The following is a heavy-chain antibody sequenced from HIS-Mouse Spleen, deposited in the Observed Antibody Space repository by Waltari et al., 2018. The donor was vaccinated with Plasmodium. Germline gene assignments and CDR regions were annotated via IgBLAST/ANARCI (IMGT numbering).Heavy chain of an antibody. CDR2: IDWDDDK. J-gene: IGHJ4*02. Sequence: QVTLRESGPALVKPTQTLTLTCTFSGFSLSTSGMFVSWIRQPPGKALEWLARIDWDDDKYYRTSLKTRLTISKDTSKNQVVLTMTNMDPVDTATYYCARHKKRGQLVRGYFDYWGQGTLVTVSS. D-gene: IGHD6-6*01. CDR3: ARHKKRGQLVRGYFDY. V-gene: IGHV2-70*15. CDR1: GFSLSTSGMF.